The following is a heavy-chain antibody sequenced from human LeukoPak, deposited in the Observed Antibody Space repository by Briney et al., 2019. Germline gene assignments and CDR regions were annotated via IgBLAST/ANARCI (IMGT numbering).Heavy chain of an antibody. Sequence: SETLSLTCTVSGGSVSSGIHYWNWIRQPPGKGLEWIGYIYYSGSTNYNPSLKSRVTISVDKSKNQFSLKLSSVTAADTAVYYCARGGYYYDSSGSEFDYWGQGTLVTVSS. CDR2: IYYSGST. CDR1: GGSVSSGIHY. J-gene: IGHJ4*02. CDR3: ARGGYYYDSSGSEFDY. V-gene: IGHV4-61*01. D-gene: IGHD3-22*01.